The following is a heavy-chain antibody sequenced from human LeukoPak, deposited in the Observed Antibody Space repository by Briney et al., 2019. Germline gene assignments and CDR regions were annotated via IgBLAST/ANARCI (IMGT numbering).Heavy chain of an antibody. Sequence: SETLSLTCTVSRGSISSAGYYWSWIRQPAGKGLEWIGRVYTSGRTNYIPSLKNRVTISIDKSDNHFSLNLSSVTAADTAVYYCARGSRGYTYGWPYYYMDVWGKGTTVIVSS. D-gene: IGHD5-18*01. CDR3: ARGSRGYTYGWPYYYMDV. CDR2: VYTSGRT. CDR1: RGSISSAGYY. J-gene: IGHJ6*03. V-gene: IGHV4-61*02.